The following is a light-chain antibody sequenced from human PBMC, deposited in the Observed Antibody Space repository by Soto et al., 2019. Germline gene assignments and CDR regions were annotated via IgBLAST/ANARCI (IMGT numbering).Light chain of an antibody. CDR3: LLYYGGAHLV. J-gene: IGLJ3*02. CDR1: TGAVTSGNY. V-gene: IGLV7-43*01. Sequence: QAVVTQEPSLTVSPGGTVTLTCASSTGAVTSGNYASWFQQFPGQPPRTLIYTTNNRHSWTPARFLGSLLGGRAALTLSGAQPEDEADYYCLLYYGGAHLVFGGGTKLTVL. CDR2: TTN.